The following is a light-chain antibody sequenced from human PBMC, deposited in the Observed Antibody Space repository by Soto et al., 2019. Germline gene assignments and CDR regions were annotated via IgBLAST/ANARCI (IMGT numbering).Light chain of an antibody. CDR2: GAS. CDR1: QIISGAY. Sequence: IALTQSPGTLSLSPGERVTLSCRASQIISGAYLAWYQQKPGQAPRLLLFGASNRTTGIPDRFSGSGSGTDFTLTISRLEPEDFAVYSCQQYGSSPYTFGQGTKLEF. CDR3: QQYGSSPYT. J-gene: IGKJ2*01. V-gene: IGKV3-20*01.